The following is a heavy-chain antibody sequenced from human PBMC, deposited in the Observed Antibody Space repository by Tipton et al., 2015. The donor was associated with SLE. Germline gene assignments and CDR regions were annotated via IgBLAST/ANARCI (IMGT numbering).Heavy chain of an antibody. Sequence: SLRLSCTASGFTFGDYAMSWVRQAPGKGLEWVGFIRSKAYGGTTEYAASVKGRFTISRDDSKSIAYLQMNSLRAEDTAVYYCARDGWLGEPCIWGQGTMVTVSS. V-gene: IGHV3-49*04. D-gene: IGHD3-10*01. CDR3: ARDGWLGEPCI. CDR2: IRSKAYGGTT. J-gene: IGHJ3*02. CDR1: GFTFGDYA.